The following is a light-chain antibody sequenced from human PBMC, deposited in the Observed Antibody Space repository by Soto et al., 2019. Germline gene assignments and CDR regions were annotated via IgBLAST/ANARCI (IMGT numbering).Light chain of an antibody. CDR2: GAS. V-gene: IGKV3-15*01. CDR1: QSVSSN. CDR3: QQYNKWPLT. J-gene: IGKJ4*01. Sequence: EVVMTQSPVTLSVSPGELATLSCSTSQSVSSNLAWYQHKPGQAPRLLIDGASTRATGIPARFSGSGSGTEFTLTISSLQSEDFAIYYCQQYNKWPLTFGGGTKVEI.